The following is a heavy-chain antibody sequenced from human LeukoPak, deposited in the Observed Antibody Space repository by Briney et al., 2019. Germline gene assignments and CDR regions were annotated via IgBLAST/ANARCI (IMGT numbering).Heavy chain of an antibody. D-gene: IGHD5-24*01. Sequence: SETLSLTCTVSGGSISCYYWSWIRQPPGKGLEWIAYIHYSGSTNYNPPLKSRLTISVDTSKNQLSLKLNSMTDADTAVYYCARHGQNDGYPLVYWGQGTLVSVSS. CDR2: IHYSGST. J-gene: IGHJ4*02. CDR1: GGSISCYY. V-gene: IGHV4-59*08. CDR3: ARHGQNDGYPLVY.